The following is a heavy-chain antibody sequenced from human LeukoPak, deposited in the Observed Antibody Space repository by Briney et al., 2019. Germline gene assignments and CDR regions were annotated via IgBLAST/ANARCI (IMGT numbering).Heavy chain of an antibody. CDR1: GGSISSYY. J-gene: IGHJ2*01. Sequence: SETLSLTCTVSGGSISSYYWSWIRQPAGKGLEWIGRIYTSGSTNYNPSLKSRVTMSVDTSKNQFSLKLSSVTAADTAVYYCARVSSYYDILTGYYNHWYFDLWGRGTLATVSS. CDR2: IYTSGST. D-gene: IGHD3-9*01. CDR3: ARVSSYYDILTGYYNHWYFDL. V-gene: IGHV4-4*07.